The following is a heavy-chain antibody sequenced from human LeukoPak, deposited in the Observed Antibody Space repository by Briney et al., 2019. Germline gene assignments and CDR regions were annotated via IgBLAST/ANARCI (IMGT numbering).Heavy chain of an antibody. D-gene: IGHD3-10*01. CDR3: ARDRDPAEDAFDI. Sequence: SETLSLTCTVSGGSISSYYWSWIRQPPGKGLEWIGYIYYSGSTNYNPSPKSRVTISVDTSKNQFSLKLSSVTAADTAVYYCARDRDPAEDAFDIWGQGTMVTVSS. J-gene: IGHJ3*02. CDR2: IYYSGST. V-gene: IGHV4-59*01. CDR1: GGSISSYY.